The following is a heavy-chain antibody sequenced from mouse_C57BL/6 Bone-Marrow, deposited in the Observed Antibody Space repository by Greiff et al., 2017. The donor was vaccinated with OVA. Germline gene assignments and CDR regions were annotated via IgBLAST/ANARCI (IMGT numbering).Heavy chain of an antibody. J-gene: IGHJ1*03. Sequence: QVQLLQPGAELVKPGASVKLSCKASGYTFTSYWMHWVKQRPGRGLAWIGRIAPNSGGTKYNEKFKSKATLTVDKPSSTAYMQLSSLTSEDSAVYYCARSSNYPWYFDVWGTGTTVTVSS. D-gene: IGHD2-5*01. CDR1: GYTFTSYW. V-gene: IGHV1-72*01. CDR3: ARSSNYPWYFDV. CDR2: IAPNSGGT.